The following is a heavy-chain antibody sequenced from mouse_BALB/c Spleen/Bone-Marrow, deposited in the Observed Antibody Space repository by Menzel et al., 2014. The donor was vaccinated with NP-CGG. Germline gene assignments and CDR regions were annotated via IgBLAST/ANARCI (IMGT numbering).Heavy chain of an antibody. CDR3: ARVYYGSSTYYFDY. CDR2: INPYNGGT. J-gene: IGHJ2*01. V-gene: IGHV1-18*01. Sequence: EVKLQESGPELVKPGASMKISCKASGYSFTGYTMNWVKQSHGKNLEWIGLINPYNGGTSYNQKFKGKATLTVDKSSSTAYMELLSLTSEDSAVYYCARVYYGSSTYYFDYWGQGTTLTVSS. CDR1: GYSFTGYT. D-gene: IGHD1-1*01.